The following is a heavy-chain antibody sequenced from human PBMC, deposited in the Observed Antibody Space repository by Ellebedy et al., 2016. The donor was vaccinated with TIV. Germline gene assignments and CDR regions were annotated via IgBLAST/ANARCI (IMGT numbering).Heavy chain of an antibody. Sequence: GESLKISXATSGFTFSSYWMSWVRQAPGKGLEWVANIKYDGSEKYYVDSVKGRFTISRDNAKNSLYLQMNSLRAEDTAFYHCARVGYCSGGKCRTGYYYGVDVWGQGTTVTVSS. D-gene: IGHD2-15*01. CDR3: ARVGYCSGGKCRTGYYYGVDV. CDR2: IKYDGSEK. V-gene: IGHV3-7*03. J-gene: IGHJ6*02. CDR1: GFTFSSYW.